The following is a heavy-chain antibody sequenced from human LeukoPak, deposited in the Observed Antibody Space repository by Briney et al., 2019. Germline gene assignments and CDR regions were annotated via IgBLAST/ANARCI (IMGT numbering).Heavy chain of an antibody. Sequence: PSETLSLTCTVSGGSISSYYWSWIRQPPGKGLEWIGYIYYSGSTNYNPSLKSRVTISVDTSKNQFSLKLSSVTAADTAVYYCARYGTPHCSSTSCYLLIREYYFDYWGQGTLVTVSS. CDR1: GGSISSYY. CDR3: ARYGTPHCSSTSCYLLIREYYFDY. CDR2: IYYSGST. J-gene: IGHJ4*02. D-gene: IGHD2-2*01. V-gene: IGHV4-59*08.